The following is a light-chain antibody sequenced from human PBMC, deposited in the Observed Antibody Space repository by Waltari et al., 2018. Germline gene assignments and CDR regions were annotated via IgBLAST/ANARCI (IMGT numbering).Light chain of an antibody. CDR3: QQYNRYSRT. CDR1: QSLSSW. CDR2: KAS. J-gene: IGKJ1*01. Sequence: DIQMTQSPSTLSAYVGYRVTITCRASQSLSSWLAWYQQKPGKAPKLLIYKASSLESGVPSRFSCSGSGTEFTRTISSLQPDDFATYYCQQYNRYSRTFGQGTKVDIK. V-gene: IGKV1-5*03.